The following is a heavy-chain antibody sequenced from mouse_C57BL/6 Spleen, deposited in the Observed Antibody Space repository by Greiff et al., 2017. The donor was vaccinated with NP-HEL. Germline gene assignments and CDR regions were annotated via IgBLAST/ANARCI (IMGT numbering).Heavy chain of an antibody. V-gene: IGHV1-64*01. CDR2: IHPNSGST. Sequence: VQLQQPGAELVKPGASVKLSCKASGYTFTSYWMHWVKQRPGQGLEWIGMIHPNSGSTNYNEKFKSKATLTVDKSSSTAYMQLSSLTSEDSAVYYCAVLLEDYAMDYWGQGTSVTVSS. CDR3: AVLLEDYAMDY. J-gene: IGHJ4*01. CDR1: GYTFTSYW.